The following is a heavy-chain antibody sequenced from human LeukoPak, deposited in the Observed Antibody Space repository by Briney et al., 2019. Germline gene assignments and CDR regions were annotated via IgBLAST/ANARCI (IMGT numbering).Heavy chain of an antibody. J-gene: IGHJ5*02. CDR3: ATAITYYYDSPWFDP. CDR2: FDPEDGET. Sequence: ASVKVSCKVSGYTPTELSMHWVRQAPGKGLEWMGGFDPEDGETIYAQKFQGRVTMTEDTSTDTAYMELSSLRSEDTAVYYCATAITYYYDSPWFDPWGQGTLVTVSS. CDR1: GYTPTELS. D-gene: IGHD3-22*01. V-gene: IGHV1-24*01.